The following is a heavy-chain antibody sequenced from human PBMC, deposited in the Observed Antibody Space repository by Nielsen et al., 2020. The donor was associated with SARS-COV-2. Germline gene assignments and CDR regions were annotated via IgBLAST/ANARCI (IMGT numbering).Heavy chain of an antibody. D-gene: IGHD6-19*01. CDR1: GGTFSSYA. CDR2: IIPIFGTA. J-gene: IGHJ4*02. CDR3: AAHIAVAGWGGFDY. Sequence: SVKVSCKASGGTFSSYAISWVRQAPGQGLEWMGGIIPIFGTANYAQKFQGRVTITADESTSTAYIELSSLRSEDTAVYYCAAHIAVAGWGGFDYWGQGTLVTVSS. V-gene: IGHV1-69*13.